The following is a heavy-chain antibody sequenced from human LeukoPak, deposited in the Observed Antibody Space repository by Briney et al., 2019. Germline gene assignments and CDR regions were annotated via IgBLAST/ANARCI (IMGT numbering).Heavy chain of an antibody. CDR3: TRDSGAERRYFDL. D-gene: IGHD7-27*01. V-gene: IGHV3-74*01. CDR2: IDGDGGNP. CDR1: GFTFDTYL. Sequence: RGSLRLSCVASGFTFDTYLMDWVRQAPGKGPVWVSRIDGDGGNPSYADSVKGRFTISRDNAKNTLYLQMNSLRAEDTAVYYCTRDSGAERRYFDLWGRGTLVTVSS. J-gene: IGHJ2*01.